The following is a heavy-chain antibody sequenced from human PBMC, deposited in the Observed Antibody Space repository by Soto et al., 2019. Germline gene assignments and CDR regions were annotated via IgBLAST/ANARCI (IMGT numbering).Heavy chain of an antibody. Sequence: EVQLVESGGGLVQPGGSLRLSCAASGFTFSDHYMDWVRQAPGKGLEWVGRSKNKADSYTTEYAASVKGRFTISRDGSKKSMFLQMNSMKTEDTAVYYDTVWGSGDDFGAAWGQEILVTVSS. V-gene: IGHV3-72*01. CDR3: TVWGSGDDFGAA. D-gene: IGHD3-16*01. J-gene: IGHJ4*02. CDR1: GFTFSDHY. CDR2: SKNKADSYTT.